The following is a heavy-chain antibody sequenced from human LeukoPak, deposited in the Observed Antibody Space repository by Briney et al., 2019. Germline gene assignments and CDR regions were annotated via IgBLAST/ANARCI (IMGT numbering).Heavy chain of an antibody. J-gene: IGHJ6*02. Sequence: PSETLSLTCAVYGGSFSGYYWSWVRQAPGKGLEWVSAISGSGGSTYYADSVKGRFTISRDNSKNTLYLQMNSLRAEDTAVYYCASSGYDYYYYGMDVWGQGTTVTVSS. CDR1: GGSFSGYY. V-gene: IGHV3-23*01. CDR3: ASSGYDYYYYGMDV. D-gene: IGHD5-12*01. CDR2: ISGSGGST.